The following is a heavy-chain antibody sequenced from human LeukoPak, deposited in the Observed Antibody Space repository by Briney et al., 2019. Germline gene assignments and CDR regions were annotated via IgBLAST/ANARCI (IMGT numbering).Heavy chain of an antibody. CDR2: IIPILVIA. CDR1: GGTFSSYS. CDR3: ARAWTTVTANYYFDY. J-gene: IGHJ4*02. Sequence: ASVKVSCKASGGTFSSYSISWVRQAPGQGLEWMVRIIPILVIANYAQKFQGRLTITADKSTITAYMELSSLRSEDTAVYYCARAWTTVTANYYFDYWGQGTLVTVSS. D-gene: IGHD4-11*01. V-gene: IGHV1-69*04.